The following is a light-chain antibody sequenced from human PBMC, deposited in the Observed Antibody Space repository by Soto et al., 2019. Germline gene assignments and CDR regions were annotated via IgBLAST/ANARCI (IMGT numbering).Light chain of an antibody. CDR3: QQYGRSSWT. V-gene: IGKV3-20*01. CDR2: DAA. Sequence: EIVLTHSPGTLSLSPWGRATLYYSASQIVTVHYLAWYQQKHGQAPRQLIYDAAIRATGIPSRFSGSGSGRDFTLTISRLEPEDHAVYYCQQYGRSSWTFGQGTKVDIK. J-gene: IGKJ1*01. CDR1: QIVTVHY.